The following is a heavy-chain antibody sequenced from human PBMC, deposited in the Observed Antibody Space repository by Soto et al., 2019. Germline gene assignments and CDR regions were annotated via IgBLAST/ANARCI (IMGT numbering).Heavy chain of an antibody. CDR3: ASRSDGVTLDY. CDR1: GGTFSSYA. CDR2: IIPLFGTA. D-gene: IGHD2-21*02. V-gene: IGHV1-69*12. Sequence: QVQLVQSGAEVKKPGSSVKVSCKASGGTFSSYAISWVRQAPGQGLEWMGGIIPLFGTANYAQKFQGRVTITADESTSTAYMELSSLSSEDTAVYYCASRSDGVTLDYWGQGTLVTVSS. J-gene: IGHJ4*02.